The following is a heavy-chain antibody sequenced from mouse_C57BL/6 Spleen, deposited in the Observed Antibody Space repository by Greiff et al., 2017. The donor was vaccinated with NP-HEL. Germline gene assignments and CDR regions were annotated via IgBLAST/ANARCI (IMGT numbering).Heavy chain of an antibody. CDR2: ISDGGSYT. Sequence: EVMLVESGGGLVKPGGSLKLSCAASGFTFSSYAMSWVRQTPEKRLEWVATISDGGSYTYYPDNVKGRFTISRENAKNNLYLQMSHLKSEDTAMYYCARASTYFDYWGQGTTLTVSS. CDR3: ARASTYFDY. V-gene: IGHV5-4*03. J-gene: IGHJ2*01. CDR1: GFTFSSYA.